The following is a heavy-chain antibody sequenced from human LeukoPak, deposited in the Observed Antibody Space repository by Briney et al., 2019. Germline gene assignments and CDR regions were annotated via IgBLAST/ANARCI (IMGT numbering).Heavy chain of an antibody. Sequence: GGSLRLSCAASGFIFTTYAMTWVRQAPGKGPEWVSSISGSGGRTYYADSLKGRFAISRDNSKNTLYLQMNSLRPEDTAVYYCAIGPPYGGYSDWGQGTLVTVSS. CDR3: AIGPPYGGYSD. J-gene: IGHJ4*02. CDR2: ISGSGGRT. CDR1: GFIFTTYA. V-gene: IGHV3-23*01. D-gene: IGHD5-12*01.